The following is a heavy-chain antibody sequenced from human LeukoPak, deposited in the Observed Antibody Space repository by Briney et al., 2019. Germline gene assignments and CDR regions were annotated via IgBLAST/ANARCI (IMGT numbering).Heavy chain of an antibody. D-gene: IGHD3-9*01. V-gene: IGHV3-23*01. Sequence: AGSLRLSCATSGFTFSSYAMSWVRQAPGKGLEWVSGIFTTGGGAYYADSVKGRFTISRDNSKNTLYLQMNSLRTEDTAVYYCAKAEGYDILTRLDYWGQGTLVTVSS. CDR3: AKAEGYDILTRLDY. CDR1: GFTFSSYA. J-gene: IGHJ4*02. CDR2: IFTTGGGA.